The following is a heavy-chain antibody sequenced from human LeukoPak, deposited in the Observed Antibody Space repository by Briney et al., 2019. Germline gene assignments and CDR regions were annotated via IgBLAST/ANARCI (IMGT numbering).Heavy chain of an antibody. CDR3: AKRGIVIRAVIIIGFHKEAYYFDY. CDR1: GIPLNNYG. J-gene: IGHJ4*02. CDR2: IRERGGST. D-gene: IGHD3-10*01. Sequence: GGSLRLSCVVSGIPLNNYGMSWVRPASGKGLEWVSGIRERGGSTNYADSVKGRFIIARSTSKNTVYLQMNSLRVEDTAVYFCAKRGIVIRAVIIIGFHKEAYYFDYWGQGSLVTVSS. V-gene: IGHV3-23*01.